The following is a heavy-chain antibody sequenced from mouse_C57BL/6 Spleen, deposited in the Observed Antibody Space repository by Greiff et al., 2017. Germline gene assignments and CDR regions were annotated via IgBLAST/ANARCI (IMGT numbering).Heavy chain of an antibody. Sequence: VQLLQSGAELVRPGTSVKVSCTASGYAFTNYLIEWVKQRPGQGLEWIGVINPGSGGTNYNEKFKGKATLTADKSSSTAYMQLSSLTSEDSAVYFWARSGYSPAWLAYGGQGTLVTVSA. CDR3: ARSGYSPAWLAY. CDR1: GYAFTNYL. D-gene: IGHD2-3*01. V-gene: IGHV1-54*01. J-gene: IGHJ3*01. CDR2: INPGSGGT.